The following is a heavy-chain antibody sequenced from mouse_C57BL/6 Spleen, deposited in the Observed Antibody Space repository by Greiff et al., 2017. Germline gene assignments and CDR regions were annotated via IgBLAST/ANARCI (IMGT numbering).Heavy chain of an antibody. J-gene: IGHJ2*01. CDR1: GFTFSSYA. Sequence: EVQLVESGEGLVKPGGSLKLSCAASGFTFSSYAMSWVRQTPEKRLEWVAYISSGGDYIYYADTVKGRFTISRDNARNTLYLQMSSLKSEDTAMYYCARAQLGRGRNYFDYWGQGTTLTVSS. D-gene: IGHD4-1*02. V-gene: IGHV5S21*01. CDR2: ISSGGDYI. CDR3: ARAQLGRGRNYFDY.